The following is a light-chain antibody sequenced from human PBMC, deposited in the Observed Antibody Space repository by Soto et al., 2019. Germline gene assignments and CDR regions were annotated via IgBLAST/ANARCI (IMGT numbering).Light chain of an antibody. J-gene: IGKJ1*01. Sequence: DIQMTQSPSSLSASVGDEVTITWRASQTISNFLNWYQGKPGKPPKLLIYSSSTLQSGVPSRFSGSGSGTDFTLTINGLQPEDFASYWCQQSYNLPRTFGPGPRWIS. CDR1: QTISNF. V-gene: IGKV1-39*01. CDR3: QQSYNLPRT. CDR2: SSS.